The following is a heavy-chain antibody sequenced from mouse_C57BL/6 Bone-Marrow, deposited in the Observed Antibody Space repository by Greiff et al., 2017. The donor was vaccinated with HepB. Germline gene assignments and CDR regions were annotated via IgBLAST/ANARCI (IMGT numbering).Heavy chain of an antibody. CDR1: GFTFSDYY. CDR3: ARQVYDYDGPMGGDY. J-gene: IGHJ4*01. D-gene: IGHD2-4*01. V-gene: IGHV5-12*01. CDR2: ISNGGGST. Sequence: EVMLVESGGGLVQPGGSLKLSCAASGFTFSDYYMYWVRQTPEKRLEWVAYISNGGGSTYYPDTVKGRFTISRDNAKNTLYLQMSRLKSEDTAMYYCARQVYDYDGPMGGDYWGQGTSVTVSS.